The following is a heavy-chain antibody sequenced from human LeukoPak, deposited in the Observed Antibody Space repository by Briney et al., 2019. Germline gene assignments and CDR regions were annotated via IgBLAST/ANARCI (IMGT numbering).Heavy chain of an antibody. D-gene: IGHD5-12*01. CDR3: TRGLVARFDP. V-gene: IGHV1-2*02. Sequence: ASVKVSCKASVYTFTGYYMHWVRQAPGQGLEWMGWINPNSGGTNYAQKFQGRVTMTRDTSISTAYMELSSLRSEDTAVYYCTRGLVARFDPWGQGTLVTVSS. J-gene: IGHJ5*02. CDR1: VYTFTGYY. CDR2: INPNSGGT.